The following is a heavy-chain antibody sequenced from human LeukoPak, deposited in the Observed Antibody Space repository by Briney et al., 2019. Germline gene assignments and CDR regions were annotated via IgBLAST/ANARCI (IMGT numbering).Heavy chain of an antibody. D-gene: IGHD2-2*02. Sequence: GGSLRLSCAASGFTFSSYSMNWVRQAPGKGLEWVSSISISSSYIYYADSVKGQFTISRDNAKNSLYLQMNSLRAEDTAVYYCARKPHCSSTSCDIYYFYYGLDVWGQGTTVTVSS. CDR3: ARKPHCSSTSCDIYYFYYGLDV. CDR1: GFTFSSYS. J-gene: IGHJ6*02. CDR2: ISISSSYI. V-gene: IGHV3-21*01.